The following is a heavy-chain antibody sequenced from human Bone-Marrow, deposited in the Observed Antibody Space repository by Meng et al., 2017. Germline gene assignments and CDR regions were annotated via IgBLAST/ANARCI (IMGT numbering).Heavy chain of an antibody. CDR1: GLSFTDAW. D-gene: IGHD6-13*01. J-gene: IGHJ4*02. V-gene: IGHV3-15*01. Sequence: VQLVEAGGGLVQPGGSLRLSCVASGLSFTDAWMSWVRQAPGKGLEWVGRIKRNSDGGTIDYAAPVKGRFTISRDDSKNTLYLQMDSLITEDTAVYFCATGAAAADHWGQGTLVTVPS. CDR2: IKRNSDGGTI. CDR3: ATGAAAADH.